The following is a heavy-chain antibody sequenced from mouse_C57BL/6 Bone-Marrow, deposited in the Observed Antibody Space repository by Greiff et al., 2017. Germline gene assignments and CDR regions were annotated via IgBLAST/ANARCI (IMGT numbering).Heavy chain of an antibody. D-gene: IGHD1-1*01. J-gene: IGHJ4*01. CDR1: GFNIKDDY. CDR3: TTDYYGSSYRGYYAMDY. V-gene: IGHV14-4*01. CDR2: IDPENGDT. Sequence: VQLQQSGAELVRPGASVKLSCTASGFNIKDDYMHWVKQRPEQGLEWIGWIDPENGDTEYASKFQGKATITADTSSNTAYLPLSSLTSEDTAVYYCTTDYYGSSYRGYYAMDYWGQGTSVTVSS.